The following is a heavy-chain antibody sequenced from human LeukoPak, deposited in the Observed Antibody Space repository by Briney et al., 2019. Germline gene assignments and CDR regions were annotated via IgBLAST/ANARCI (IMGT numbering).Heavy chain of an antibody. CDR1: GGSISSGSYY. Sequence: SETLSLTCTVSGGSISSGSYYWGWIRQPPGKGLEWIGSIYYSGSTYYNPSLKSRVTISVDTSKNQFSLKLSSATAADTAVYYCARHKNQAYFDYWGQGTLVTVSS. CDR2: IYYSGST. D-gene: IGHD1-14*01. CDR3: ARHKNQAYFDY. J-gene: IGHJ4*02. V-gene: IGHV4-39*01.